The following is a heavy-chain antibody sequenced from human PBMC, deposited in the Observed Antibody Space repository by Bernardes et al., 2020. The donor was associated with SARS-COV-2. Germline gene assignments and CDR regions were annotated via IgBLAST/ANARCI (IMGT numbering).Heavy chain of an antibody. CDR3: ANDATPNLLNWYFDL. J-gene: IGHJ2*01. V-gene: IGHV3-30*18. D-gene: IGHD2-8*01. Sequence: GGSLRLSCAASGFTFSNYGMHWLRQAPGKGLEWVALMSYDGTNKYYAESVKGRFTISRDNSKNTLHLQMNSLRAEDTAVYYCANDATPNLLNWYFDLWGRGTLVTVSS. CDR2: MSYDGTNK. CDR1: GFTFSNYG.